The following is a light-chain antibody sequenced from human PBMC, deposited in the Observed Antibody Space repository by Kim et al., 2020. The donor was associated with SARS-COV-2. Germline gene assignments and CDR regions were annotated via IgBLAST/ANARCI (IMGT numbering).Light chain of an antibody. J-gene: IGKJ4*01. CDR2: DAS. CDR1: QSINYY. CDR3: QHRASWPLT. V-gene: IGKV3-11*01. Sequence: EIVLTQSPATLSLSPGERATLSCRASQSINYYLAWYQQRPGQAPRLLIYDASNRAAGIPARFSGSGSGTDFTLTISSREPEDFAVYYCQHRASWPLTFGGGTKVDIK.